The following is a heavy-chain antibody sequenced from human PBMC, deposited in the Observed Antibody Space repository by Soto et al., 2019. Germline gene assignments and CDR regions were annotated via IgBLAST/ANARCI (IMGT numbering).Heavy chain of an antibody. J-gene: IGHJ4*02. V-gene: IGHV4-30-4*01. CDR2: IFYRGTT. Sequence: PSETLSLTCTVSGGSISSGDYYWSWVRQPPGKGLEWIGYIFYRGTTYYNAYLKSRLSMSVDTSKNQFSLKLTSVTAADTARYFCARAFYDVLTGYYVRYFDHWGQGILVTVSS. D-gene: IGHD3-9*01. CDR1: GGSISSGDYY. CDR3: ARAFYDVLTGYYVRYFDH.